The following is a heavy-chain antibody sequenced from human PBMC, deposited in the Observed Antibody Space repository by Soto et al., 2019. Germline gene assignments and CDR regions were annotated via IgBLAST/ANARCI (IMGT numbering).Heavy chain of an antibody. CDR3: ARGLFSNYVFPYGMDV. V-gene: IGHV3-11*06. D-gene: IGHD4-4*01. Sequence: QVQVVESGGGLVEPGGSLRLSCSASGFKFSEYYMNWIRQAPGKGLEWVAYISGGSDFIKYADSVKGRFTISRDNTKNSVYLQLNTLRGEDTAVYYCARGLFSNYVFPYGMDVWGQGTTVAVSS. CDR2: ISGGSDFI. J-gene: IGHJ6*02. CDR1: GFKFSEYY.